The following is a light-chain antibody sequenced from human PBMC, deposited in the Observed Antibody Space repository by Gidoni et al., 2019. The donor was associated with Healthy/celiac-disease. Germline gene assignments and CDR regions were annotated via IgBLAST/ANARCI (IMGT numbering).Light chain of an antibody. J-gene: IGLJ3*02. CDR2: DVT. CDR3: CSYAGSYSWV. Sequence: QSALTQPRSVSGSPGQSVTISCTGTSRDIGGYIYVSWYQQHPGTAPKLMIYDVTKRSSRVPDRFSGSKSGNTASLTISGLQAEDEADYYCCSYAGSYSWVFGGGTKLTVL. V-gene: IGLV2-11*01. CDR1: SRDIGGYIY.